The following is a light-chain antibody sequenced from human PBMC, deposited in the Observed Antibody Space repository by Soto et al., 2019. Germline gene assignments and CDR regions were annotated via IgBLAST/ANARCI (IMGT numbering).Light chain of an antibody. CDR2: EGT. CDR3: CSYAGSSFYV. Sequence: QSALTQPASVSGSPGQSITISCTGTSSDVGNNNLVSWYQQHPGKAPKLMIYEGTKRPSGVSNRFSGSKSGNTASLTISGLQAEDEADYYCCSYAGSSFYVFGTGTNVTLL. V-gene: IGLV2-23*01. CDR1: SSDVGNNNL. J-gene: IGLJ1*01.